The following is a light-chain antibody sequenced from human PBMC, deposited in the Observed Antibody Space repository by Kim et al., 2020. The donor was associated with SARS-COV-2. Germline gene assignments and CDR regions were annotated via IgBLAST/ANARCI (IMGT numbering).Light chain of an antibody. V-gene: IGLV3-1*01. J-gene: IGLJ2*01. CDR1: KLGDKY. Sequence: SYELTQPPSVSVSPGQTASITCSGDKLGDKYAYWYQQKPGQSPVLVIYQHTKRPSGIPERFSGYNSGNTATLTISGTQAMDEADYYCQAWDSSTAVFGGGTQLTVL. CDR2: QHT. CDR3: QAWDSSTAV.